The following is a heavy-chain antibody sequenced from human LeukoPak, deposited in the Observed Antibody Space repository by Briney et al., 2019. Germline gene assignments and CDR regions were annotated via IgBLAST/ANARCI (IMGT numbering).Heavy chain of an antibody. V-gene: IGHV3-11*04. D-gene: IGHD3-16*01. CDR1: GFTFSDYY. J-gene: IGHJ6*03. CDR3: ARTFGLHYYYYMDV. CDR2: ISSSGSTI. Sequence: GGSLRLSCAASGFTFSDYYMSWIRQAPGKGLEWVSYISSSGSTIYYADSVKGRFTISRDNAKDSLYLQMNSLRAEDTAVYYCARTFGLHYYYYMDVWGKGTTVTVSS.